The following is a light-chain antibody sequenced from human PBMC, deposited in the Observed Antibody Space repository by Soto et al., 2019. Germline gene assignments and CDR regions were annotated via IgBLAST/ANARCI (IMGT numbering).Light chain of an antibody. J-gene: IGKJ1*01. V-gene: IGKV3-11*01. CDR2: DAS. CDR3: QQPTYWPST. CDR1: QGVSGN. Sequence: DILRTHSPTTLSLSPWERSTRSCRASQGVSGNLAWYRQKPGQAPRLLIYDASNRATGIPARFSGSGSGTDFTLTIIILEPEDFARYCCQQPTYWPSTFAQGTKVDVK.